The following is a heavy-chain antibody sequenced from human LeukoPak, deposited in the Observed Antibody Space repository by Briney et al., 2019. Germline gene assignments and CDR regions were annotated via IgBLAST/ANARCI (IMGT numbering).Heavy chain of an antibody. J-gene: IGHJ4*02. D-gene: IGHD3-9*01. V-gene: IGHV3-23*01. Sequence: AGASLRLSSAASGFTFSNYAMSWVRQAPGKGLEWVSAITGSGSGIYYADSMKSRFTISRDNSKNTLYLQINSLRAEDTAVYYCAKWGDYDVLTGYYVSDYWGQGTLVTVSS. CDR3: AKWGDYDVLTGYYVSDY. CDR1: GFTFSNYA. CDR2: ITGSGSGI.